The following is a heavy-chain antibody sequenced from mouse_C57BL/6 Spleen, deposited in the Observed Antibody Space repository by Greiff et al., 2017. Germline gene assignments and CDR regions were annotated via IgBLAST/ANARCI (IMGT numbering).Heavy chain of an antibody. CDR1: GFTFSSYA. CDR3: AREGYGNYVGFDY. CDR2: ISDGGSYT. J-gene: IGHJ2*01. Sequence: EVKVEESGGGLVKPGGSLKLSCAASGFTFSSYAMSWVRQTPEKRLEWVATISDGGSYTYYPDNVKGRFTISRDNAKNNLYLQMSHLKSEDTAMYYCAREGYGNYVGFDYWGQGTTLTVSS. D-gene: IGHD2-1*01. V-gene: IGHV5-4*01.